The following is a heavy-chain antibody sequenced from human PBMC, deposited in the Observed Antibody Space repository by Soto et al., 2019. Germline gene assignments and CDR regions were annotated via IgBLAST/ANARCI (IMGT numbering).Heavy chain of an antibody. CDR1: GFTFSSYA. CDR2: ISYDGSNK. CDR3: ARDRGVVTSLGGPARPDS. Sequence: PGGSLRLSCAASGFTFSSYAMHWVRQAPGKGLEWVAVISYDGSNKYYADSVKGRFTISRDNSKNTLYLQMNSLRAEDTAVYYCARDRGVVTSLGGPARPDSWGQGTLVTVSS. D-gene: IGHD2-21*02. V-gene: IGHV3-30-3*01. J-gene: IGHJ4*02.